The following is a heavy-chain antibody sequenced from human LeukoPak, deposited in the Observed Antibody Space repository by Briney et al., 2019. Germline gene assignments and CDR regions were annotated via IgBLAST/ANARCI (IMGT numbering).Heavy chain of an antibody. V-gene: IGHV3-21*01. D-gene: IGHD2-2*01. CDR1: GSTFSSYS. Sequence: GGSLRLSCAASGSTFSSYSMNWVRQAPGKGLEWVSSISSSSSYIYYADSVKGRFTISRDNAKNSLYLQMNSLRAEDTAVYYCARDARVSSTSCPGYWGQGTLVTVSS. CDR3: ARDARVSSTSCPGY. CDR2: ISSSSSYI. J-gene: IGHJ4*02.